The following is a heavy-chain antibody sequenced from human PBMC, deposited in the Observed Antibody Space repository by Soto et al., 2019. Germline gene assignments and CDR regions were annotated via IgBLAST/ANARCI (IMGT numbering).Heavy chain of an antibody. CDR2: IYFSGTT. J-gene: IGHJ5*02. CDR1: GGSISSYY. V-gene: IGHV4-59*08. D-gene: IGHD1-1*01. CDR3: ARVEVPNWFDP. Sequence: SETLSLTCTVSGGSISSYYWSWIRQPPGKGLEWIAYIYFSGTTNYNPSLKSRVTISVDTSKNQFSLKLSSVTAADTAVYYCARVEVPNWFDPWGQGTLVTVSS.